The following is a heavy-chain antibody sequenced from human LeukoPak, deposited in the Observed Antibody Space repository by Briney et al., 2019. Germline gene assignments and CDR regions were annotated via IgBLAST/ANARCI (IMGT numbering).Heavy chain of an antibody. CDR2: ISANNGDT. CDR3: ATGTRWTEEYRFDY. Sequence: VASVKVSCKASGYTFTSYGISWVRQAPGQGLEWMGWISANNGDTDYPPKLQDRVTMTTDTYTSTAYMELSSLRSEDTAVYYCATGTRWTEEYRFDYWGQGTLVTVSS. V-gene: IGHV1-18*01. J-gene: IGHJ4*02. D-gene: IGHD1-1*01. CDR1: GYTFTSYG.